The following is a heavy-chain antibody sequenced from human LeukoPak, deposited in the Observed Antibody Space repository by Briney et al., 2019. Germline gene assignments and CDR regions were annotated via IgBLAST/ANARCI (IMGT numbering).Heavy chain of an antibody. CDR3: ARDDYSNYAGPSYGY. CDR1: GFTVSGNF. D-gene: IGHD4-11*01. Sequence: PGGSLRLSCAASGFTVSGNFMNWVRQAPGKGLEWVSYISSSSSTIYYADSVKGRFTISRDNAKNSLYLQMNSLRAEDTAVYYCARDDYSNYAGPSYGYWGQGTLVTVSS. CDR2: ISSSSSTI. J-gene: IGHJ4*02. V-gene: IGHV3-48*01.